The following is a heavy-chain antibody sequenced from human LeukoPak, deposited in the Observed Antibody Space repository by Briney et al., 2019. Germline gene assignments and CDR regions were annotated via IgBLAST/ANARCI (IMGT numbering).Heavy chain of an antibody. CDR1: GLSFSSFA. CDR3: AKASWVSSTDAVR. J-gene: IGHJ4*02. D-gene: IGHD3-16*01. CDR2: IRGNGET. Sequence: GGSLRLSCAASGLSFSSFAMSWVRQGPARGLEWVSSIRGNGETLYADSVKGRFTLSSDSSRNTVYFQLNNLRVEDTAIYCCAKASWVSSTDAVRWGQGTLVTVSS. V-gene: IGHV3-23*01.